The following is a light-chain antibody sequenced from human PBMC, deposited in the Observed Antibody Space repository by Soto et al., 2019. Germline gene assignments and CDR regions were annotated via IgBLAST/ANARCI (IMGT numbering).Light chain of an antibody. CDR3: SSYAGDNKWV. V-gene: IGLV2-8*01. CDR2: EVS. J-gene: IGLJ3*02. Sequence: QSVLTQPPSASGSPGQSVTISCTGTSGDVGGSKYVSWYQQHPGKAPKVIIYEVSKWPSGVPDRFSGSKSGNTASLTVSGLQAEDEADYYCSSYAGDNKWVFGGGTKLTVL. CDR1: SGDVGGSKY.